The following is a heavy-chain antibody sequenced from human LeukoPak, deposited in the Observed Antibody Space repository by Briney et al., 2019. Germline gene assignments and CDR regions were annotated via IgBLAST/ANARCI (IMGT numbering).Heavy chain of an antibody. Sequence: SETLSLTCAVYGGSFSGYYWSWIRQPPGKGLEWIGEINHSGSTNYNPSLKSRVTISADTSKNQFSQKLSSVTAADTAVYYCARVRSFWTRYYYYMDVWGKGPRSQSP. J-gene: IGHJ6*03. V-gene: IGHV4-34*01. D-gene: IGHD3/OR15-3a*01. CDR2: INHSGST. CDR1: GGSFSGYY. CDR3: ARVRSFWTRYYYYMDV.